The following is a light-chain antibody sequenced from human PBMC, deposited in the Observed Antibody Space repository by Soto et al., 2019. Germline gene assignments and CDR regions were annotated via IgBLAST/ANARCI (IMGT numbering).Light chain of an antibody. J-gene: IGLJ1*01. Sequence: QSVLTRPPSASGTPGQRVTISCSGSSSNIGSNTVNWYQQLPGTAPKLLIYSNNQRPSGVPDRFSGSKSGTSASLAISGLQSEDEADYYCAVWDDSLNGHVFGTGTKVTVL. V-gene: IGLV1-44*01. CDR3: AVWDDSLNGHV. CDR1: SSNIGSNT. CDR2: SNN.